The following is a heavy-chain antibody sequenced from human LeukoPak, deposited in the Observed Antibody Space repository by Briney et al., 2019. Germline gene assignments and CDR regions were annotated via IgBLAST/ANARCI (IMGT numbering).Heavy chain of an antibody. CDR2: IYTSGST. CDR3: ARRSGIAAAGDWYFDL. D-gene: IGHD6-13*01. V-gene: IGHV4-4*09. J-gene: IGHJ2*01. Sequence: SETLSLTCTVSGGSISSYYWSWIRQPPGKGLEWIGYIYTSGSTNYNPSLKRRVTISVDTSKNQFSLKLSSVTAADTAVYYCARRSGIAAAGDWYFDLWGRGTLVTVSS. CDR1: GGSISSYY.